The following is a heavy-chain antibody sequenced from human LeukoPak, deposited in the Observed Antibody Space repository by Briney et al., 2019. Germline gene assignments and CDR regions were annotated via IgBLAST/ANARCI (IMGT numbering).Heavy chain of an antibody. V-gene: IGHV3-23*01. CDR2: ISGSGGST. CDR3: TREACNGVCSYYYYYYMDV. CDR1: GFTFSNYA. D-gene: IGHD2-8*01. Sequence: GGSLRLSCAASGFTFSNYAMSWVRQAPGKGLEWVSAISGSGGSTYYADSVKGRFTISRDNSKNTLYLQMNSLRAEDTAVYYCTREACNGVCSYYYYYYMDVWGKGTTVTVSS. J-gene: IGHJ6*03.